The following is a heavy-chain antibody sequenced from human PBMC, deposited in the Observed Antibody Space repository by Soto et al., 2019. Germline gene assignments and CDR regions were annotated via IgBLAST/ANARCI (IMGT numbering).Heavy chain of an antibody. V-gene: IGHV1-46*01. CDR2: INPSGGSK. J-gene: IGHJ4*02. D-gene: IGHD3-3*01. CDR1: GYTFTSYY. Sequence: GASVKVSCKASGYTFTSYYMHWVRQAPGQGLEWMGIINPSGGSKRYAQKFQGRVTMTRDTSTSTVYMELSSLRCEDTAVYYCAREVSAFGVVISAPIDYWGQGTLVTVSS. CDR3: AREVSAFGVVISAPIDY.